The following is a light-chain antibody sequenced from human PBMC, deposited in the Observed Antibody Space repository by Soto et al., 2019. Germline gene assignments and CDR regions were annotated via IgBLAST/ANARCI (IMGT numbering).Light chain of an antibody. Sequence: EIVLTQSAGTLSLSPGERATLSCRASQSVSSSYLAWYQQKPGQAPRLLIYGASSRATGIPDRFSGSGSGTDFTLTISRLEPEDFAVYYCQQYGRSPPWTFGQGTKGEIK. J-gene: IGKJ1*01. CDR3: QQYGRSPPWT. CDR2: GAS. V-gene: IGKV3-20*01. CDR1: QSVSSSY.